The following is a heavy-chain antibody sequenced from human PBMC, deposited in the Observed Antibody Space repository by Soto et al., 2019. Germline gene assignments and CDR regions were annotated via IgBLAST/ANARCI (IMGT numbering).Heavy chain of an antibody. CDR1: GGTFSSYA. CDR3: ARETYSNGTYYYYYGMDV. D-gene: IGHD4-4*01. CDR2: IIPIFGTA. Sequence: QVQRVQSGAEVKKPGSSVKVSCKASGGTFSSYAISWVRQAPGQGLEWMGGIIPIFGTANYAQKFQGRVTITADESTTTAYMELSSLRSEDTAVYYCARETYSNGTYYYYYGMDVWGQGTTVTVSS. J-gene: IGHJ6*02. V-gene: IGHV1-69*12.